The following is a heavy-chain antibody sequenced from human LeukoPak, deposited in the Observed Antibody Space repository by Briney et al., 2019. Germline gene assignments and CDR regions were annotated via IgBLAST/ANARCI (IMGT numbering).Heavy chain of an antibody. Sequence: SVKVSCKASGGTFSSYAISWVRLAPGQGLEWMGGIIPIFGTANYAQKFQGRVTITTDESTSTAYMELSSLRSEDTAVYYCASPSDASGSYFLGFDYWGQGTLVTVSS. CDR3: ASPSDASGSYFLGFDY. CDR1: GGTFSSYA. D-gene: IGHD1-26*01. CDR2: IIPIFGTA. J-gene: IGHJ4*02. V-gene: IGHV1-69*05.